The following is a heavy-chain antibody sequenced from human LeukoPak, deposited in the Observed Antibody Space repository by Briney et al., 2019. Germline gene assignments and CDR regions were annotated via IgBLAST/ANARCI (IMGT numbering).Heavy chain of an antibody. J-gene: IGHJ5*02. V-gene: IGHV4-61*02. CDR2: IYISGST. CDR3: ARDHCSGGSCFNWFDP. CDR1: GGSISSGSYY. D-gene: IGHD2-15*01. Sequence: SETLSLTCTVSGGSISSGSYYWSWIRQPAGKGLEWIGRIYISGSTNYNPSLKSRVTISVDTSKNQFSLKLSSVTAADTAVYYCARDHCSGGSCFNWFDPWGQGTLVTVSS.